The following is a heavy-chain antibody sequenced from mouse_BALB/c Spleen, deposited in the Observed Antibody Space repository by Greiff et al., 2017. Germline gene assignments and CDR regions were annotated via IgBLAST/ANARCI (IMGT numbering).Heavy chain of an antibody. D-gene: IGHD1-1*01. CDR3: AKCYEEAMDY. V-gene: IGHV7-3*02. CDR2: FRNKANGYTT. CDR1: GFTFTAYY. Sequence: EVKLVESGGGLVQPGGSLRLSCATSGFTFTAYYMSWVRQPPGKALEWLGFFRNKANGYTTEYSASVKGRFTISRDNSQSILYLQMNTLRAEDSATYYCAKCYEEAMDYWGQGTTVTVSS. J-gene: IGHJ4*01.